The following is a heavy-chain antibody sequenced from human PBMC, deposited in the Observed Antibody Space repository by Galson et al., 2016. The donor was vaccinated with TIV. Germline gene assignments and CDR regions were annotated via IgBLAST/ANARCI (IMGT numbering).Heavy chain of an antibody. V-gene: IGHV6-1*01. J-gene: IGHJ3*01. Sequence: CAISGDSVSSNSAAWNWIRHSPSRGLEWLGRTYCRSRCYYDYAVSVKSRITIESETSKNQFSLQLNSVTSEDTAVYYCARAAGRNGATCHATCESFDFWGQGTKVTVAS. CDR3: ARAAGRNGATCHATCESFDF. D-gene: IGHD3-10*01. CDR2: TYCRSRCYY. CDR1: GDSVSSNSAA.